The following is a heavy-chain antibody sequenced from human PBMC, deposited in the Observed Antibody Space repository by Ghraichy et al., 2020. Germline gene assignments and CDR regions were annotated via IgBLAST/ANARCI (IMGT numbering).Heavy chain of an antibody. V-gene: IGHV3-21*01. Sequence: GSLRLSCAASGFIFSTYSMNWVRQAPGKGLEWVSSMSSRSSDIYYADSVKGRFTISRDNAKNSLYLQMNSLRAEDTAVYYCARDYPDFWSGYYRVDNYYYGMDVWGQGTTVTVSS. D-gene: IGHD3-3*01. CDR3: ARDYPDFWSGYYRVDNYYYGMDV. CDR2: MSSRSSDI. J-gene: IGHJ6*02. CDR1: GFIFSTYS.